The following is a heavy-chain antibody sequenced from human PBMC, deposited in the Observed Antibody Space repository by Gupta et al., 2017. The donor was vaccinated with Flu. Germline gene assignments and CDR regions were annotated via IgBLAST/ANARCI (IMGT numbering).Heavy chain of an antibody. CDR1: GVTFRSYV. V-gene: IGHV1-69*01. J-gene: IGHJ4*02. CDR3: ARKGGGHCSGGTCYSFDY. Sequence: QVQLVQSGAEVKKPGYSVKVSCKASGVTFRSYVINWVRQAHGQGLEWMGVILPVFGPTNHAQKFQVRFTITAYESTSTAYMELSSLRSEDTAVYYCARKGGGHCSGGTCYSFDYWGQGTLVTVSS. D-gene: IGHD2-15*01. CDR2: ILPVFGPT.